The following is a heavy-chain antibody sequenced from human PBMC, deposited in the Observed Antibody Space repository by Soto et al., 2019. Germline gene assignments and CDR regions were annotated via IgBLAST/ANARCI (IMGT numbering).Heavy chain of an antibody. CDR3: AHRQRIAQYWTEADAFGI. J-gene: IGHJ3*02. CDR2: IYWDDDK. V-gene: IGHV2-5*02. CDR1: GFSLSTSGVG. Sequence: SGPTLVNPTQTLTLTCTFSGFSLSTSGVGVGWIRQPPGKALEWLALIYWDDDKRYSPSLKSRLTITKDTSKNQVVLTMTNMDPVDTATYYCAHRQRIAQYWTEADAFGIWGQGTMVTVSS. D-gene: IGHD2-8*02.